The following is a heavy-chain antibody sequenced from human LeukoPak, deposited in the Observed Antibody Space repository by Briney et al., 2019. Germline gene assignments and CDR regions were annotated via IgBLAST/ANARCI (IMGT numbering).Heavy chain of an antibody. V-gene: IGHV4-59*01. J-gene: IGHJ3*02. CDR3: AREEVVAATNAFDI. D-gene: IGHD2-15*01. CDR2: IYYSGST. CDR1: GGSISSYY. Sequence: PSETLSLTCTVSGGSISSYYWSWIRQPPGKGLEWSGYIYYSGSTNYNPSLKSRVTISVDTSKNQFSLKLSSVTAADTAVYYCAREEVVAATNAFDIWGQGTMVTVSS.